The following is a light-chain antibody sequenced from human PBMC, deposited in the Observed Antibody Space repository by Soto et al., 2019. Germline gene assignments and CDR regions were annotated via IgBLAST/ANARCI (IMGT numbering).Light chain of an antibody. CDR2: KAS. Sequence: DIQMTQSPSTLSASVGDRVTITCRASQSISSWLAWYQQKPGKAPKLLIYKASSLESGVPSRFSGSGSETEYPLNISSLQNHDFATSSCQHYNSHAPKLGQGTKGKSK. V-gene: IGKV1-5*03. CDR1: QSISSW. J-gene: IGKJ1*01. CDR3: QHYNSHAPK.